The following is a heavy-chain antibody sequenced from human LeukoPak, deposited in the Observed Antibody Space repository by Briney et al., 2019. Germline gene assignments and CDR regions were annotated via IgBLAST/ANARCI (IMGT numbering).Heavy chain of an antibody. CDR2: IYYSGST. V-gene: IGHV4-59*12. D-gene: IGHD2-15*01. Sequence: SETLSLTCTVSGGSISSYYWSWIRQPPGKGLEWIGYIYYSGSTNYNPSLKSRVTISVDTSKNQFSLKLSSVTAADTAVYYCARESCSGGSCYGDYWGQGTLVTVSS. CDR3: ARESCSGGSCYGDY. CDR1: GGSISSYY. J-gene: IGHJ4*02.